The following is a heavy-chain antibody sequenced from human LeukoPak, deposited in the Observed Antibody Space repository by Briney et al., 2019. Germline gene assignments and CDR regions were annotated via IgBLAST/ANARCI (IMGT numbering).Heavy chain of an antibody. V-gene: IGHV3-23*01. CDR2: ISGSGGDT. D-gene: IGHD4-23*01. J-gene: IGHJ4*02. CDR1: GFTFSSYG. CDR3: AKDDRSGGNAGRSEY. Sequence: PGGSLRLSCAASGFTFSSYGLSWVRQAPGKGLEWVSSISGSGGDTYYADSVKGRLTISTDNSKNTLFLQMKSLRAEDTVVYYCAKDDRSGGNAGRSEYWGQGTLVTVSS.